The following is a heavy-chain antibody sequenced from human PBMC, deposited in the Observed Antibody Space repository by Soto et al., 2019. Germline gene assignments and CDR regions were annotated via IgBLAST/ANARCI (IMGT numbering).Heavy chain of an antibody. J-gene: IGHJ5*02. CDR1: GYTFTQYG. CDR2: ISGYNNNR. V-gene: IGHV1-18*04. Sequence: QAQLVQSGAEVKNPGASVKVSYKASGYTFTQYGISWLRQAPGQGLEWMGWISGYNNNRHYAEKVQDRLTMTIDTSTTTAYMELRSLRSDDTAVYYCMRAPFPFDPWGQGTLVTVSS. CDR3: MRAPFPFDP.